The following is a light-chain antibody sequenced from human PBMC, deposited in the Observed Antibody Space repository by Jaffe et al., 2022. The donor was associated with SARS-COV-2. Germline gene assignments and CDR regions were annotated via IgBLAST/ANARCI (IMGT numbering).Light chain of an antibody. V-gene: IGKV3-20*01. J-gene: IGKJ2*01. CDR2: GAS. Sequence: ENVLTQSPGTLALSLGERATLSCRASQSVSSSYLAWYQQKPGQAPRLLIYGASSRATGIPDRFSGSGSGTDFTLTISRLQPEDSAVYFCQQYGSSPTTFGQGTKLQIK. CDR3: QQYGSSPTT. CDR1: QSVSSSY.